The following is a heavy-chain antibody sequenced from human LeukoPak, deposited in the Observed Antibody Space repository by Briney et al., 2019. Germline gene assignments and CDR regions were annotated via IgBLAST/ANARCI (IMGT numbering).Heavy chain of an antibody. D-gene: IGHD3-22*01. V-gene: IGHV4-31*03. Sequence: SQALSLTCTVSGASFSSGDQYWNWIRQSPGKGLEWIGSIHPSGTLYNNPSLESRVTMSMDTSKNQFSLNLNSVTAADTAVYFCSRGLDSRKLGYWGQGTLVTVSS. CDR3: SRGLDSRKLGY. J-gene: IGHJ4*02. CDR2: IHPSGTL. CDR1: GASFSSGDQY.